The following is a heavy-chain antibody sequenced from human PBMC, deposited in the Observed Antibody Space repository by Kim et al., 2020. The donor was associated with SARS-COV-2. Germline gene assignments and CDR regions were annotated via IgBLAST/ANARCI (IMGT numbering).Heavy chain of an antibody. V-gene: IGHV4-31*03. CDR3: ARDSRRFGELFI. CDR1: GGSISSGGYY. J-gene: IGHJ4*02. CDR2: IYYSGST. D-gene: IGHD3-10*01. Sequence: SETLSLTCTVSGGSISSGGYYWSWIRQHPGKGLEWIGYIYYSGSTYYNPSLKSRVTISVDTSKNQFSLKLSSVTAADTAVYYCARDSRRFGELFIWGQGTLVTVSS.